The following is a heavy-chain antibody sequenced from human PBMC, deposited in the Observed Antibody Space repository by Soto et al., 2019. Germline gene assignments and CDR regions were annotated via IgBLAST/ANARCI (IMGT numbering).Heavy chain of an antibody. J-gene: IGHJ6*02. CDR2: INTDGTIT. Sequence: PGGSLRLSCAASGFTFSNYWMHWVRQAPGKGLVWVSRINTDGTITHYAASVKGRFTISRDNAKNTLYLQMNSLRAEDTGVLQCARGNSCRPGGRMEVWGQGTPVTVSS. D-gene: IGHD3-16*01. V-gene: IGHV3-74*01. CDR1: GFTFSNYW. CDR3: ARGNSCRPGGRMEV.